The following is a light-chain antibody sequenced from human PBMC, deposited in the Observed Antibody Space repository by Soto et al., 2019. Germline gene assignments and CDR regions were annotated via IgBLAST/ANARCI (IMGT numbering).Light chain of an antibody. CDR2: DAS. V-gene: IGKV3-11*01. CDR1: QSVSSY. J-gene: IGKJ2*01. CDR3: QQRRNWPYT. Sequence: EIVLTQSPATLSWSPGERATLSCRASQSVSSYLAWYQQKPGQAPRLLIYDASDRATGIPARFSGSGSGTDFTLTISSLEPEDFAVYYCQQRRNWPYTFGQGTELEIK.